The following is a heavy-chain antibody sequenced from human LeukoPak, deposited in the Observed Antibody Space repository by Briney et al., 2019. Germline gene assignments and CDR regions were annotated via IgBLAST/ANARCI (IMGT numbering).Heavy chain of an antibody. CDR3: ARGYSGSYDFADY. CDR2: ISSGGGYI. J-gene: IGHJ4*02. CDR1: GFPFKSYG. V-gene: IGHV3-21*01. D-gene: IGHD1-26*01. Sequence: PGGSLRLSCAASGFPFKSYGLNGVRQAPGRGLEWVSSISSGGGYIYYADSVKGRFTISRDNAKNSLYLQMNSLRAEDTAVYYCARGYSGSYDFADYWGQGTLVTVSS.